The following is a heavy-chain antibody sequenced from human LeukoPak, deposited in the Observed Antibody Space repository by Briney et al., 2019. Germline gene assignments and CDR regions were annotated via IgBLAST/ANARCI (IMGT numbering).Heavy chain of an antibody. D-gene: IGHD2-21*02. CDR3: AKVHIVVVTAIYYFDY. V-gene: IGHV3-23*01. CDR2: ISGSGGST. J-gene: IGHJ4*02. Sequence: PGGSLRLSCAASGFTFSSYAMSWVRQAPGKGLEWVSAISGSGGSTYYADSVKGRFTISRDNSKNTLYLQMNSLRAEDTAVYYCAKVHIVVVTAIYYFDYWGQETLVTVSS. CDR1: GFTFSSYA.